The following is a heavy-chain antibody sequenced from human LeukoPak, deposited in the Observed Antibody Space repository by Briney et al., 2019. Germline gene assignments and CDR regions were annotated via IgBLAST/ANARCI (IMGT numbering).Heavy chain of an antibody. D-gene: IGHD6-13*01. CDR3: ARGGGSSWYNYYYYYGMDV. CDR1: GFTFSSYS. J-gene: IGHJ6*02. V-gene: IGHV3-21*01. CDR2: ISSSSSYI. Sequence: GGSLRLSCAASGFTFSSYSMNWVRQAPGKGLEWVSSISSSSSYIYYADSVKGRFTISRDNAKNSLYLQMNSLRAEDTAVYYCARGGGSSWYNYYYYYGMDVWGQGTTVTVSS.